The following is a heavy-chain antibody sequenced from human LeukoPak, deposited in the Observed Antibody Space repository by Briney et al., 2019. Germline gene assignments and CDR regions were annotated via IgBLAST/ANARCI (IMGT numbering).Heavy chain of an antibody. CDR3: ARVLGVIDGGYYSDY. CDR1: GYTFTSFG. V-gene: IGHV1-18*01. Sequence: ASVKVSCKASGYTFTSFGVSWVRQAPEQGLERMGWISAYNGNTKHAQKVQGRVTMTTEESTSTAYMELRSLRSDDTAVYYCARVLGVIDGGYYSDYWGQGTLVTVSS. CDR2: ISAYNGNT. J-gene: IGHJ4*02. D-gene: IGHD3-16*01.